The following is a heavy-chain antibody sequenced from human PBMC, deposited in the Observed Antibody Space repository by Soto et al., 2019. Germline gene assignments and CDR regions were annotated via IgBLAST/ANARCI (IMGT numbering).Heavy chain of an antibody. J-gene: IGHJ4*02. CDR3: ARESEDLTSNFDY. V-gene: IGHV3-21*06. Sequence: VQLVESGGGLIQAGGSRRLSCRVSGFSVSTNYMAWVRQVPGKGLEWVSSISSTTNYIYYGDSMKGRFTISRDNAKNSLYLEMNSLRAEDTAVYYCARESEDLTSNFDYWGQGTLVTVSS. CDR1: GFSVSTNY. CDR2: ISSTTNYI.